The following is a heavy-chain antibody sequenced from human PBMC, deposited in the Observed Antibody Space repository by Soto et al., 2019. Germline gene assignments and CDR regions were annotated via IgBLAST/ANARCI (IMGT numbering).Heavy chain of an antibody. V-gene: IGHV4-61*01. J-gene: IGHJ5*02. D-gene: IGHD2-2*01. Sequence: PSETLSLTCTVSGGSVSSGSYYRSWIRQPPGKGLEWIGYIYYSGSTNYNPSLKSRVTISVDTSKNQFSLKLSSVTAADTAVYYCARDTPRWGYCSSISCPNHQFDPWGQGALVTVSS. CDR3: ARDTPRWGYCSSISCPNHQFDP. CDR2: IYYSGST. CDR1: GGSVSSGSYY.